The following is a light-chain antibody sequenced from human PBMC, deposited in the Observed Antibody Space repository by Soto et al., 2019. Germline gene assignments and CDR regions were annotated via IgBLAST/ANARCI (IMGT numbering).Light chain of an antibody. J-gene: IGKJ4*01. CDR2: DAS. Sequence: EIVLTQSPATLSVSPGDRATLSCRASQSVSSDLAWFRQKPGQAPRFLIYDASTRATGIPARFSGSGSETDFTLTISSLQSEDFAIYYCQQYNNWPLTFGGGTKVEIK. CDR1: QSVSSD. CDR3: QQYNNWPLT. V-gene: IGKV3-15*01.